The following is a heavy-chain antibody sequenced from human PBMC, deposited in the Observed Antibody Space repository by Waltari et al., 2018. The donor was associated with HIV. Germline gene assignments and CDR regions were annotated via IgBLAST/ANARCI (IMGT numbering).Heavy chain of an antibody. CDR3: ATLRTVTGTIDD. CDR1: TGYITQSYY. D-gene: IGHD4-17*01. CDR2: VYSNGVT. V-gene: IGHV4-39*01. J-gene: IGHJ4*02. Sequence: LTCTVSTGYITQSYYWGWVRQSPGTGLEWIGTVYSNGVTHCTPSLESRVTMSVDTSKNQFSLTLTSVTAADTALYFCATLRTVTGTIDDWGQGILVTVSS.